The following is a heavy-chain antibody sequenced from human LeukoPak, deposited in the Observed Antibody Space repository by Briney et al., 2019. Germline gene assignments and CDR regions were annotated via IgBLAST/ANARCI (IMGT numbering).Heavy chain of an antibody. J-gene: IGHJ3*02. Sequence: SETLSLTCTVSGGSISSGGYYWSLIRQHPGKGLEWIGYIFYSGSTYYNPSLKSRVTISVDTSKNQFSLKLGSVTAADTAVYYCARVDRDAFDIWGQGTMVTVSS. CDR3: ARVDRDAFDI. V-gene: IGHV4-31*03. CDR1: GGSISSGGYY. D-gene: IGHD1-14*01. CDR2: IFYSGST.